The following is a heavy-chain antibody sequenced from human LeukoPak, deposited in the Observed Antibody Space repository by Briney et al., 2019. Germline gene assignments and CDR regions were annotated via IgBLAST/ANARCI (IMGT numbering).Heavy chain of an antibody. V-gene: IGHV4-4*07. D-gene: IGHD3-22*01. Sequence: SETLSLTCTVSGGSISSYCWSWIRQPAGKGLEWIGRIYTSGSTNYNPSLKSRVTMSVDTSKNQFSLKLSSVTAADTAVYYCARGGYYDSSGYYDHDYWGQGTLVTVSS. CDR3: ARGGYYDSSGYYDHDY. CDR2: IYTSGST. J-gene: IGHJ4*02. CDR1: GGSISSYC.